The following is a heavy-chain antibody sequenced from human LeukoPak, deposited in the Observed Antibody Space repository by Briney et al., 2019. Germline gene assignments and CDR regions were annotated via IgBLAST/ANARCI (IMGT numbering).Heavy chain of an antibody. J-gene: IGHJ5*02. Sequence: GGSLRLSCAASGFTVSSNYMSWVRQAPGKGLEWVSVIYSGGSTYYADSVKGRSTISRDNSKNTLYLQMNSLRAEDTAVYYCARDPDGGNPWFDPWGQGTLVTVSS. CDR2: IYSGGST. V-gene: IGHV3-66*01. CDR1: GFTVSSNY. CDR3: ARDPDGGNPWFDP. D-gene: IGHD4-23*01.